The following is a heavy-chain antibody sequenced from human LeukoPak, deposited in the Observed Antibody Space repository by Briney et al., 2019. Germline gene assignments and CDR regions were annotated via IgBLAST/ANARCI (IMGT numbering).Heavy chain of an antibody. Sequence: GRSLRLSCAASGFTFSNYAMSWVRQAPGKGLEWVAVISYDGSNKYYADSVKGRFTISRDNSKNTLYLQMNSLRAEDTAVYYCARLEDIAAHFDYWGQGTLVTVSS. V-gene: IGHV3-30-3*01. CDR1: GFTFSNYA. J-gene: IGHJ4*02. CDR2: ISYDGSNK. D-gene: IGHD6-6*01. CDR3: ARLEDIAAHFDY.